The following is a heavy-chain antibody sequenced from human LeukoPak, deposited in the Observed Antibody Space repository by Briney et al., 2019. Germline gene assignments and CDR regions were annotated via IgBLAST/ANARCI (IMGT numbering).Heavy chain of an antibody. CDR2: ISGSGGST. J-gene: IGHJ5*02. Sequence: PGGSLRLSCAASGFTFSSYAMSWVRQAPGKGLEWVSAISGSGGSTYYADSVKGRFTISRDNSKNTLYLQMDSLRAEDTAVYYCAKDALVGVRLWSSNRFDPWGQGTLVTVSS. CDR3: AKDALVGVRLWSSNRFDP. D-gene: IGHD2-8*02. V-gene: IGHV3-23*01. CDR1: GFTFSSYA.